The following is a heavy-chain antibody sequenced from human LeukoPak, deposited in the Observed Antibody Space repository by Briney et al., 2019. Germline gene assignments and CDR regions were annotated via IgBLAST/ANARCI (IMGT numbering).Heavy chain of an antibody. D-gene: IGHD1-7*01. Sequence: NPSETLSLTCTVSGGSISSYFWNWIRQPPGRGLEWIGYIYYSGSSNYNPSLKSRVTLSVNTSKNQFSLKLSSVTAADTALYYCARPKTVTMWGDAFDMWGQGTMVTVSS. J-gene: IGHJ3*02. CDR1: GGSISSYF. CDR2: IYYSGSS. V-gene: IGHV4-59*01. CDR3: ARPKTVTMWGDAFDM.